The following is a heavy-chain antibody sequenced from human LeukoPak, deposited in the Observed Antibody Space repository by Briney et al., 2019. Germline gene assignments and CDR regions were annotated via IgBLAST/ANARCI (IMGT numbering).Heavy chain of an antibody. V-gene: IGHV3-30*18. J-gene: IGHJ4*02. D-gene: IGHD3-10*01. CDR1: EFLFRGYE. CDR2: IPNDGSNK. CDR3: AKDGNYYGSRSYPPADN. Sequence: GGSLRLSCAASEFLFRGYERNGVRQAPAKGLEWGPVIPNDGSNKYYADSVKGRFTISRDNSKNTLYLQMNSLRGEDTAVYYCAKDGNYYGSRSYPPADNWGQGTLVTVSS.